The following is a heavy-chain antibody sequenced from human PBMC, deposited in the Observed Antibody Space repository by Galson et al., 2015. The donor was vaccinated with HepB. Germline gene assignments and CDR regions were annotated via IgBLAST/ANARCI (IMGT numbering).Heavy chain of an antibody. CDR3: ARIADSSGPLDY. D-gene: IGHD3-22*01. CDR1: GFSLSTSGMC. CDR2: IDWDDDK. V-gene: IGHV2-70*11. Sequence: PALVKPTQTLTLTCTFSGFSLSTSGMCVSWIRQPPGKALERLARIDWDDDKYYSTSLKTRLTISKDTSKNQVVLTMTNMDPVDTATYYCARIADSSGPLDYWGQGTLVTVSS. J-gene: IGHJ4*02.